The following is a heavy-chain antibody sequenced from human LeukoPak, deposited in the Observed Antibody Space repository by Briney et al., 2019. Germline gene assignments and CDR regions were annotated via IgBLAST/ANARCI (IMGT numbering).Heavy chain of an antibody. CDR2: IWYDGSTK. V-gene: IGHV3-33*01. D-gene: IGHD4-11*01. CDR1: GFTFRTYG. Sequence: GRSQRLSCAASGFTFRTYGMHWVRQAPGKGLEWVAIIWYDGSTKYYAESVKGRFTISRDNSKNMLYLQMNSLRAEDTAVYYCARVSDYSNYFDFWGQGTLVTVSS. J-gene: IGHJ4*02. CDR3: ARVSDYSNYFDF.